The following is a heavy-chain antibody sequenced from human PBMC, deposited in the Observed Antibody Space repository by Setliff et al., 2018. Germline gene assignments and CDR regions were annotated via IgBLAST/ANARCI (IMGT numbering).Heavy chain of an antibody. CDR1: GYTFATYA. CDR2: INTNTGNP. J-gene: IGHJ3*02. Sequence: GASVKVSCKASGYTFATYAMGWMRQAPGQGLEWMGWINTNTGNPTYAQGFTGRFVFSLDTSVTTAYLQINSLKAEDTAVYYCTRDLSNWGYDVLDAFDIWGQGTMVT. CDR3: TRDLSNWGYDVLDAFDI. D-gene: IGHD7-27*01. V-gene: IGHV7-4-1*02.